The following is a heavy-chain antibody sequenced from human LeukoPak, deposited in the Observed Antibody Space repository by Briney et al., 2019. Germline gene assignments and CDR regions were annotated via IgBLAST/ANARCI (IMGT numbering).Heavy chain of an antibody. V-gene: IGHV4-59*01. D-gene: IGHD5-18*01. CDR1: GGSISSYY. J-gene: IGHJ6*03. CDR2: IYYSGST. CDR3: ARARVVDTAMVTGLYYYYYYYMDV. Sequence: SETLSLTCTVSGGSISSYYWSWIRQPPGKGLEWIGYIYYSGSTNYNPSLKSRVTISVDTSKSQFSLKLSSVTAADTAVYYCARARVVDTAMVTGLYYYYYYYMDVWGKGTTVTVSS.